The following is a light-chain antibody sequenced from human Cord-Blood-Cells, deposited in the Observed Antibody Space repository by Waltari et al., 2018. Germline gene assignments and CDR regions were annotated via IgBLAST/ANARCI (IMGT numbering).Light chain of an antibody. V-gene: IGKV3-20*01. CDR3: QQYGSSLWT. J-gene: IGKJ1*01. CDR1: QSVSSSY. Sequence: EIVLTQSPGTLSLSPGERATLSCRDSQSVSSSYLAWYQQKPGQAPRLLIYGASSRATGIPDRFSGSGSGTDFTLTISRLEPEDFAVYYCQQYGSSLWTFGQGTKVEIK. CDR2: GAS.